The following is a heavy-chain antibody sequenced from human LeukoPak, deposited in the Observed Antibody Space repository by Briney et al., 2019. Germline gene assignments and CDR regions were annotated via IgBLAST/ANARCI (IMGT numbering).Heavy chain of an antibody. CDR2: IYSGGST. V-gene: IGHV3-23*03. CDR3: AKNYGGNSGYLDY. CDR1: GFTFSSYS. J-gene: IGHJ4*02. Sequence: GGSLRLSCAASGFTFSSYSMTWVRQAPGKGLEWVSVIYSGGSTYYADSVKGRFTISRDNSKNTLYLQMNSLRAEDTAVYYCAKNYGGNSGYLDYWGQGTLVTVSS. D-gene: IGHD4-17*01.